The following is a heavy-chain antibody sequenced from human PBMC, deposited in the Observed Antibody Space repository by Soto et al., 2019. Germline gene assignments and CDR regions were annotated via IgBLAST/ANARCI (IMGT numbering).Heavy chain of an antibody. CDR1: GYTLGDHY. CDR2: LNPRGGDT. V-gene: IGHV1-2*02. J-gene: IGHJ4*02. D-gene: IGHD3-3*02. CDR3: ASARLARSHFDN. Sequence: QVQLVQSGAEVKKPGASVRVSCKASGYTLGDHYLHWVRQAPGQGLEWMGWLNPRGGDTDSAQRFTATVTMTIDTSINTAYLELNSLSSDDTAVYFCASARLARSHFDNWGQGSLVTVSS.